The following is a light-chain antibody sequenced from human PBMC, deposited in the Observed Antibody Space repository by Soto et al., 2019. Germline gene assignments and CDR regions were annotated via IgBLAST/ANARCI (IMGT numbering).Light chain of an antibody. CDR3: QQYGSSPWT. J-gene: IGKJ1*01. V-gene: IGKV3-20*01. CDR1: QSVSNNH. CDR2: GAS. Sequence: EIVLTQSPGTLSLSPGERATLSCRPSQSVSNNHLAWYQQKPGQAPRLLIYGASSRATGIPARFSGSGSGTEFTLTISSLQSEDFAVYYCQQYGSSPWTFGQGTKVDNK.